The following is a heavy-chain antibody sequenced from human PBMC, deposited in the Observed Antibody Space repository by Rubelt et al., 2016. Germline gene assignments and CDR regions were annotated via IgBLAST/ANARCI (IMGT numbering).Heavy chain of an antibody. CDR3: ARNYDVLTTYSTLGY. J-gene: IGHJ4*02. V-gene: IGHV4-59*01. Sequence: QVQLQESGPGLVKPSETLSLTCTVSGGSISSFYWSWIRQPPGKGLEWVGYIYYSGITKYNPSLKSRVTISVDTSKNQFSLRLNSVTAADTAVYYCARNYDVLTTYSTLGYWGQGTLVTVSS. CDR2: IYYSGIT. CDR1: GGSISSFY. D-gene: IGHD3-9*01.